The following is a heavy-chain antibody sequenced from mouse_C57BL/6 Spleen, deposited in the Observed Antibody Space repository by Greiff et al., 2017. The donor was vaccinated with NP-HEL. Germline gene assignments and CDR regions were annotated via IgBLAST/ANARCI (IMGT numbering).Heavy chain of an antibody. CDR2: INPNNGGT. J-gene: IGHJ2*01. Sequence: EVQLQQSGPELVKPGASVKMSCKASGYTFTDYYMHWVKQSHGQSLEWIGYINPNNGGTSYNQKFKGKATVTVNKSSSTAYMELRSLTSEDSAVYYCAREGDYGNFFDDWGQGTTLTVSS. CDR3: AREGDYGNFFDD. V-gene: IGHV1-22*01. D-gene: IGHD2-1*01. CDR1: GYTFTDYY.